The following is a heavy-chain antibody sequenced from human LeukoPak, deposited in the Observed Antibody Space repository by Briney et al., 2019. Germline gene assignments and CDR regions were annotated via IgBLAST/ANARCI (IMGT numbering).Heavy chain of an antibody. CDR3: VRDSYMFGSDY. CDR2: ISNGGGTI. D-gene: IGHD3-10*02. J-gene: IGHJ4*02. Sequence: GGSLRLSCVISGFTFTSYDFNWVRQAPGKGLEWVSYISNGGGTIYYADSVKGRFTVSRDNAKNSVFLQMNTLRAEDTAVYYCVRDSYMFGSDYWGQGTLVTVSS. V-gene: IGHV3-48*03. CDR1: GFTFTSYD.